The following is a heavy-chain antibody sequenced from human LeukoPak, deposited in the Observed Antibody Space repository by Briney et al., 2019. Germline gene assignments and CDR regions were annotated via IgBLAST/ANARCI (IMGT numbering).Heavy chain of an antibody. CDR1: GFTFSSYA. D-gene: IGHD1-26*01. CDR2: ISGSGGST. CDR3: ARERSSGTYRRYYLDA. V-gene: IGHV3-23*01. Sequence: GGSLRLSCAASGFTFSSYAMSWVRQAPGKGLEWVSAISGSGGSTYYADSVKGRFTISRGNSKNTLYLQMNSLRAEDTAVYYCARERSSGTYRRYYLDAWGKGTTVTVSS. J-gene: IGHJ6*03.